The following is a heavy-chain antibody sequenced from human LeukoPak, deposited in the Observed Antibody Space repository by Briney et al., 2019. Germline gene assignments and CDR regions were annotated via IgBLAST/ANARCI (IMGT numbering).Heavy chain of an antibody. D-gene: IGHD4-17*01. Sequence: KPSETLSLTCAVYGGSFSGYYWSWIRQPPGKGLEWIGEINHSGSTNYNPSLKSRVTISVDTSKNRFSPKLTSVTAADTAVYYCARGKTRYGDYVLWYYWGQGTLVTVSS. CDR3: ARGKTRYGDYVLWYY. CDR1: GGSFSGYY. CDR2: INHSGST. V-gene: IGHV4-34*01. J-gene: IGHJ4*02.